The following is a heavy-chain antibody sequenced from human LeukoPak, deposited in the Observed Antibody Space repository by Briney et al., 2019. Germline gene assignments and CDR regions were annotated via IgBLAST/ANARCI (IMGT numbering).Heavy chain of an antibody. CDR2: GHYSGRN. Sequence: SETLSLTCAVSGYSISSGYYWGWIRQPPGKGLEWIGSGHYSGRNYYNPSLKSRVTISVDTSKNQFSLKLSSVTAADTAVYYCARKPDTSDSSAYYGGDYWGQGTLATVSS. CDR1: GYSISSGYY. V-gene: IGHV4-38-2*01. J-gene: IGHJ4*02. D-gene: IGHD3-22*01. CDR3: ARKPDTSDSSAYYGGDY.